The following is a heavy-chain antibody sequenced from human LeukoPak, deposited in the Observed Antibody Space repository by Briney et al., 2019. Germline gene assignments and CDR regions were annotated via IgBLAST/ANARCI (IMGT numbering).Heavy chain of an antibody. CDR1: GGTFSSYA. J-gene: IGHJ6*02. CDR2: IIPILGIA. Sequence: GASVKVSCKASGGTFSSYAISWVRQAPGQGLEWMGRIIPILGIANYAQKFQGRVTITADKSTSTAYMELSSLRSEDTAVYYCAAPPYYDILTADYYGMDVWGQGTTVTVSS. V-gene: IGHV1-69*04. D-gene: IGHD3-9*01. CDR3: AAPPYYDILTADYYGMDV.